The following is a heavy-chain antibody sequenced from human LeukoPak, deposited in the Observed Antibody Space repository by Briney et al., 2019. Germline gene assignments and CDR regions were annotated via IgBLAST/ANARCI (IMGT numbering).Heavy chain of an antibody. CDR3: ARDRLEYYYGMDV. CDR2: ISSSSSYI. D-gene: IGHD6-19*01. Sequence: PGGSLRLSCAASGFTFSSYSMNWVRQAPGKGLEWVSSISSSSSYIYYADSMKGRFTISRDNAKNSLYLQMNSLRAEDTAVYYCARDRLEYYYGMDVWGQGTTVTVSS. J-gene: IGHJ6*02. V-gene: IGHV3-21*01. CDR1: GFTFSSYS.